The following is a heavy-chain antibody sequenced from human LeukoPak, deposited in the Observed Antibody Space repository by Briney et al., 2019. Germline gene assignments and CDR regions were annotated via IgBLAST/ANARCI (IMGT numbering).Heavy chain of an antibody. D-gene: IGHD1-7*01. V-gene: IGHV1-8*01. CDR2: MNPNSGNT. J-gene: IGHJ4*02. Sequence: ASVKVSCKASGYTFTSYDINWVRQATGQGLEWMGWMNPNSGNTGYAQKFQGRVTMTRNTSISTAYRELISLRSEDTAVYYCARSITGTPPLDYWGQGTLVTVSS. CDR1: GYTFTSYD. CDR3: ARSITGTPPLDY.